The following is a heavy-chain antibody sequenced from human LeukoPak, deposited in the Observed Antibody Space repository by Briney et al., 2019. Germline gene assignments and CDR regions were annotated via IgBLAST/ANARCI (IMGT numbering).Heavy chain of an antibody. CDR1: GDSITSFY. J-gene: IGHJ6*03. V-gene: IGHV4-59*01. D-gene: IGHD6-19*01. Sequence: SETLSLTCTVSGDSITSFYWSWIRQSPGKGLEWIGYFYYSRGTTYNPYLRSRATISADTSQNQFSLKLRSVTAADTAVYYCARAISAWSYFYYMDVWGKGTTGTVSS. CDR3: ARAISAWSYFYYMDV. CDR2: FYYSRGT.